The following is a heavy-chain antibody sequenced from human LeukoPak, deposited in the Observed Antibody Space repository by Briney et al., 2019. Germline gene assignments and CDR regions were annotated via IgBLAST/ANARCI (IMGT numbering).Heavy chain of an antibody. Sequence: PSETLSLTCAVYGYSISSGYYWGWIRQPPGKGLEWIGCIYHSGSTYYNPSLKSRVTISVDTSKNQFSLKLSSVTAADTAVYYCARLNEGYWGQGTLVTVSS. CDR2: IYHSGST. J-gene: IGHJ4*02. D-gene: IGHD2-8*01. CDR1: GYSISSGYY. V-gene: IGHV4-38-2*01. CDR3: ARLNEGY.